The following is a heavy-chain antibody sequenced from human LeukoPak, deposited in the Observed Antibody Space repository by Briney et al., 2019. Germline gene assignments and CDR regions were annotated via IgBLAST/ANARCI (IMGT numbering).Heavy chain of an antibody. J-gene: IGHJ3*02. Sequence: NTSETLSLTCTVSGGSISSSSYYWGWIRQPPGKGLEWIGSICYSGSTYYNPSLKSRVTISVDTSKNQFSLKLSSVTAADTAVYYCARVKTFGSDAFDIWGQGTMVTVSS. V-gene: IGHV4-39*07. CDR2: ICYSGST. CDR3: ARVKTFGSDAFDI. D-gene: IGHD3-10*01. CDR1: GGSISSSSYY.